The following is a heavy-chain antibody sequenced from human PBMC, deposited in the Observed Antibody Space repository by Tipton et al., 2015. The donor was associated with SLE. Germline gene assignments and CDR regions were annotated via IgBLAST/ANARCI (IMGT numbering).Heavy chain of an antibody. V-gene: IGHV4-39*07. CDR1: GGSVSSSSKY. CDR3: ARNKAVAGTVIEY. CDR2: IYYTGTTT. J-gene: IGHJ4*02. Sequence: TLSLTCTVSGGSVSSSSKYWAWIRQPPGKGLEWIGGIYYTGTTTYYNSFLKSRVTMSVDTSKNQFSLKLTSLTAADTALYYCARNKAVAGTVIEYWGPGTLVTVSS. D-gene: IGHD6-19*01.